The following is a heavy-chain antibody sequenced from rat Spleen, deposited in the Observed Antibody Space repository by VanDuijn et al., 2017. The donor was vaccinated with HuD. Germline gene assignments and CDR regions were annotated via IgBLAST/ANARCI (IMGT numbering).Heavy chain of an antibody. CDR1: GFTFNDYY. J-gene: IGHJ2*01. CDR3: ARSVFDY. CDR2: IRFDGSST. V-gene: IGHV5-29*01. Sequence: EVQLVESDGGLVQPGRSLKLSCAGSGFTFNDYYMAWVRQAPTKGLEWVATIRFDGSSTYYRDSVKGRFTISRDNAESTLYLQMDSLRSEDTATYYCARSVFDYWGQGVMVTVSS.